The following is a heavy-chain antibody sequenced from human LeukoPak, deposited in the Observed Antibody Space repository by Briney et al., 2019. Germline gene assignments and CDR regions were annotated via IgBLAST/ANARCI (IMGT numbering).Heavy chain of an antibody. CDR1: GYTFTSYY. V-gene: IGHV1-46*01. CDR3: ARTYYYGSGSYFGWFDP. Sequence: GASVKVSCTASGYTFTSYYMHWVRQAPGQGLEWMGIINPSGGSTSYAQKFQGRVTMTRDTSTSTVYMELSSLRSEDTAVYYCARTYYYGSGSYFGWFDPWGQGTLVTVSS. J-gene: IGHJ5*02. D-gene: IGHD3-10*01. CDR2: INPSGGST.